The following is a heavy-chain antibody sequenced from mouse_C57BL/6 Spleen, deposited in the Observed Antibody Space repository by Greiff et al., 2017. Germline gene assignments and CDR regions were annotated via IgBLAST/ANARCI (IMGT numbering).Heavy chain of an antibody. V-gene: IGHV2-2*01. CDR1: GFSLTSYG. J-gene: IGHJ1*03. CDR2: IWSGGST. Sequence: VQLQQSGPGLVQPSQSLSITCTVSGFSLTSYGVHWVRQSPGKGLEWLGVIWSGGSTDYTAAFISRLSISKDNSKSQVFFKMNSLQADDTAIYYCARPAYGLRYFDVWGTGTTVTVSS. CDR3: ARPAYGLRYFDV. D-gene: IGHD1-1*01.